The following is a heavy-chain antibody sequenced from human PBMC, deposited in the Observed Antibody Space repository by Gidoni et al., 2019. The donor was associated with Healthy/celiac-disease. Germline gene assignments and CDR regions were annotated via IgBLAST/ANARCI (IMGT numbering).Heavy chain of an antibody. CDR2: IYYSGST. CDR1: GGSISSYY. CDR3: ARQGGSYYIDWFDP. V-gene: IGHV4-59*08. J-gene: IGHJ5*02. D-gene: IGHD1-26*01. Sequence: QVQLQESGPGLVKPSETLSITCTVSGGSISSYYWSWLRQPPGKGLEWIGYIYYSGSTNYNPSLKSRVTISVDTSKNQFSLKLSSVTAADTAVYYCARQGGSYYIDWFDPWGQGTLVTVSS.